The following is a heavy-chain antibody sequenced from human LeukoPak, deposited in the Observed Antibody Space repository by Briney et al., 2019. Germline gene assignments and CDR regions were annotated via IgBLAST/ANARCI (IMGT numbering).Heavy chain of an antibody. J-gene: IGHJ4*02. Sequence: SETLSLTCTVSGGSISSYYWSWIRQPAGKGLEWIGRIYTSGSTNYNPSLKSRVTISVDTSKNQFSLKLSSVTAADTAVYYCARSRTRTCSSGWELDCWGQGTLVTVSS. V-gene: IGHV4-4*07. CDR3: ARSRTRTCSSGWELDC. CDR2: IYTSGST. CDR1: GGSISSYY. D-gene: IGHD6-19*01.